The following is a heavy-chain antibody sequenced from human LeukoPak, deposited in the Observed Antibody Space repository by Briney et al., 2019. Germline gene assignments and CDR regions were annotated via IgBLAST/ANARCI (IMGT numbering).Heavy chain of an antibody. V-gene: IGHV4-39*01. CDR2: LYYSGST. CDR1: GGSISSSSHY. J-gene: IGHJ6*02. D-gene: IGHD2-2*01. CDR3: ARHDCATTSCLYFYGMDV. Sequence: SETLSLTCTVSGGSISSSSHYWGWIRQPPGEGPEWIGSLYYSGSTYYNPSLKSRVTISVDTSKNQFSLKLSSVTATDTAVYYCARHDCATTSCLYFYGMDVWGQGTTVTVSS.